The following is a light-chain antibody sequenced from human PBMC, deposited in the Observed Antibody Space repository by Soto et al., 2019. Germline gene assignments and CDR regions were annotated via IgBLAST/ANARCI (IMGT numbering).Light chain of an antibody. Sequence: QAVVTQPPSASETPGQRVTISCSGSSSNIESNTVNWYQQVPGTAPKLLMYNNDRRPSGVPDRFSGSKSGTSASLAISGLQSEDEADYYCVAWDDSLKGPVFGGGTKVTVL. CDR3: VAWDDSLKGPV. CDR1: SSNIESNT. J-gene: IGLJ2*01. V-gene: IGLV1-44*01. CDR2: NND.